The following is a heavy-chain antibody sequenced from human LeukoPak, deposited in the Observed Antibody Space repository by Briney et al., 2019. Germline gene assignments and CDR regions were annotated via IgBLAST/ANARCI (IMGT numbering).Heavy chain of an antibody. D-gene: IGHD5-18*01. CDR3: ARAGYSYGPANNWFDP. Sequence: SVKVSGKASGGTFSSYAISWVRQAPGQGLEWMGGIIPIFGTANYAQKFQGRVTITTDESTSTAYMELSSLRSEDTAVYYCARAGYSYGPANNWFDPWGQGTLVTVSS. CDR1: GGTFSSYA. V-gene: IGHV1-69*05. J-gene: IGHJ5*02. CDR2: IIPIFGTA.